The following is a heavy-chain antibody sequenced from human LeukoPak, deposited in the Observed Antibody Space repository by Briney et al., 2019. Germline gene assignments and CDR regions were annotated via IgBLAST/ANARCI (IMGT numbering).Heavy chain of an antibody. CDR3: ARVNSGYPGGAFDI. D-gene: IGHD5-12*01. CDR1: AYSISSGYY. J-gene: IGHJ3*02. Sequence: SETLSLTCAVSAYSISSGYYWGWIRQPPGKGLEWIGSISHSGTTFYTPSLKSRVTISVDTSKNQFSLKLSSVIATGTAVYYCARVNSGYPGGAFDIWGQGTMVTVSS. CDR2: ISHSGTT. V-gene: IGHV4-38-2*01.